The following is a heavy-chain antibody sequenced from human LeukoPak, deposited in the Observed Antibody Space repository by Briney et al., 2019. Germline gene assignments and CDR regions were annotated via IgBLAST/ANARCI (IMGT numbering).Heavy chain of an antibody. CDR2: ISKTSNTR. Sequence: GGSLRLSCAASGFTFSSHGMNWVRQTPGKGLGWVSYISKTSNTRDYADSVKGRFTISRDNDKNSLSLQMNSLRDEDTAVYYCARDRGYSNYYDYWGQGTLVTVSS. CDR1: GFTFSSHG. D-gene: IGHD5-12*01. J-gene: IGHJ4*02. CDR3: ARDRGYSNYYDY. V-gene: IGHV3-48*02.